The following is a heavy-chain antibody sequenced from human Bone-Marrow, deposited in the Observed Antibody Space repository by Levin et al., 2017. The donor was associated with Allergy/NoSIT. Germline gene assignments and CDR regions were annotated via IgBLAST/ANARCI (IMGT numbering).Heavy chain of an antibody. V-gene: IGHV6-1*01. CDR1: GASVSSKSAA. D-gene: IGHD6-19*01. CDR2: TYYRSKWYN. Sequence: SETLSLTCAISGASVSSKSAAWNWIRQSPSRGLEWLGMTYYRSKWYNDYAVAVKSRITINPDTSKNQFSLQLNSVTPEDTAVYYCARDSLEGSSGRPDWCDPWGQGTLVTVSS. J-gene: IGHJ5*02. CDR3: ARDSLEGSSGRPDWCDP.